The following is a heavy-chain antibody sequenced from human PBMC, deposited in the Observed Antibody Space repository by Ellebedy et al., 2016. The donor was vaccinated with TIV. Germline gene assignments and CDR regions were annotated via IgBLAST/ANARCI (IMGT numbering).Heavy chain of an antibody. V-gene: IGHV3-21*01. CDR1: GFTFSSYS. J-gene: IGHJ3*02. CDR3: ARDFFPNYYGSGSYYSDAFDI. D-gene: IGHD3-10*01. Sequence: GGSLRLXXAASGFTFSSYSMNWVRQAPGKGLEWVSSISSSSSYIYYADSVKGRFTISRDNAKNSLYLQMNSLRAEDTAVYYCARDFFPNYYGSGSYYSDAFDIWGQGTMVTVSS. CDR2: ISSSSSYI.